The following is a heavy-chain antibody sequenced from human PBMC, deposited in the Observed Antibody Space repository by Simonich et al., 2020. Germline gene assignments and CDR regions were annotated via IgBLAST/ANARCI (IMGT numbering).Heavy chain of an antibody. CDR1: GFTFSSYW. CDR2: INSDGSST. J-gene: IGHJ3*02. CDR3: ARDYSNYDAFDI. V-gene: IGHV3-74*01. D-gene: IGHD4-4*01. Sequence: EVQLVESGGGLVQPGGSLRLSCAASGFTFSSYWMHWVRQAPGKGLVLVSRINSDGSSTSYAASVKGRFTISRDNAKNTLYLQMNSLRAEDTAVYYCARDYSNYDAFDIWGQGTMVTVSS.